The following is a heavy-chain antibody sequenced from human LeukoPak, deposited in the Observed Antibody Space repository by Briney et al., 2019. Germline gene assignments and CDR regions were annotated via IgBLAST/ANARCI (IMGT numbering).Heavy chain of an antibody. CDR2: TSHSGTT. V-gene: IGHV4-31*03. CDR3: ARAPRRDDYKPVVGFDV. CDR1: GASTRSAGYY. J-gene: IGHJ6*02. Sequence: SDTLALTCTVSGASTRSAGYYWAWVPQTSGKGLEWIGSTSHSGTTYYTPSSKRRVNISIDTSKRQFSLKLSSVTAADTAVYYCARAPRRDDYKPVVGFDVWGQGTTVTVSS. D-gene: IGHD5-24*01.